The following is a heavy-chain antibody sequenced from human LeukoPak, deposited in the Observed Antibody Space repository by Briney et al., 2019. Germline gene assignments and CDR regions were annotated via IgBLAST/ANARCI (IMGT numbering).Heavy chain of an antibody. V-gene: IGHV3-48*01. CDR3: ARGEQDMATMSIDY. CDR2: SSSGSSTI. CDR1: GFTYSNYA. Sequence: PGGSLRLSCAASGFTYSNYAMNWVRQPPGKGLEWVSYSSSGSSTIYYADSMKGRFTISRDNAKNSLFLQMNSLRAEDTAVYYCARGEQDMATMSIDYWGQGTLVTVSS. J-gene: IGHJ4*02. D-gene: IGHD5-24*01.